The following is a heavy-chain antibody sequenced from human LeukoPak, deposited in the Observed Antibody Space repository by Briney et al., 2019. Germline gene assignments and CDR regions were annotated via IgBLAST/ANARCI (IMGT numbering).Heavy chain of an antibody. CDR3: AIPYYDFRSGYYTGRSPPGDDAFDI. J-gene: IGHJ3*02. CDR1: GYSFTSYW. Sequence: GKSLKISCKGSGYSFTSYWIGWVRQMPGKGLEWMGIIYPGDSDTRYSPSFQGQVTISADKSISTAYLQWSSLKASDTAMYYCAIPYYDFRSGYYTGRSPPGDDAFDIWGQGTMVTVSS. V-gene: IGHV5-51*01. D-gene: IGHD3-3*01. CDR2: IYPGDSDT.